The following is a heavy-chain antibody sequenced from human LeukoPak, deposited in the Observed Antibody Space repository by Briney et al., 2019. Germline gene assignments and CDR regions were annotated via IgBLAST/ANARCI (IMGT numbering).Heavy chain of an antibody. CDR2: INPNSGGT. CDR1: GYTFTGYY. V-gene: IGHV1-2*02. Sequence: ASVKVSCKASGYTFTGYYMHWVRQAPGQWLEWMGWINPNSGGTNYAQKFQGRVTMTRDTSISTAYMELSRLRSDDTAVYYCARELYYDSSGYYYPGGYWGQGTLVTVSS. D-gene: IGHD3-22*01. J-gene: IGHJ4*02. CDR3: ARELYYDSSGYYYPGGY.